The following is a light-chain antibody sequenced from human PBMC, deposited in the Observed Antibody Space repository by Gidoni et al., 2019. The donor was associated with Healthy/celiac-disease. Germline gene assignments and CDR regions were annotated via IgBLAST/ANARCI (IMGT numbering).Light chain of an antibody. CDR3: QQRSNWAPWT. CDR2: DAS. CDR1: QSVSSY. J-gene: IGKJ1*01. V-gene: IGKV3-11*01. Sequence: EIVLTQSPATLSLSPGERATLSCRASQSVSSYLAWYQQKPGQAPRLLIYDASNRATGIPDRFSGSGSGTDFTLTSSSLEPEDFAVYYCQQRSNWAPWTFGQGTKVEIK.